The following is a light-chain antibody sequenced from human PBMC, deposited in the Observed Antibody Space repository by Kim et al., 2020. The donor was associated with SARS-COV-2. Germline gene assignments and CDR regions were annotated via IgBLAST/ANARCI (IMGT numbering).Light chain of an antibody. CDR1: KLGDRF. CDR3: QVWDSSAGVV. Sequence: VSPGQTASISCSGHKLGDRFAYWFQQRPGQSPLLVMSKDSERPSGIPERFSGSNSGNTATLTISGTQTLDEADYFCQVWDSSAGVVFGGGTQLTVL. CDR2: KDS. J-gene: IGLJ2*01. V-gene: IGLV3-1*01.